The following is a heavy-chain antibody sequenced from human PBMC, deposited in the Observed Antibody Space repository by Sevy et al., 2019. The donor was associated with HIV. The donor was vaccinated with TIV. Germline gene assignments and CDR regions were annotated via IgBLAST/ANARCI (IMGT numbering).Heavy chain of an antibody. D-gene: IGHD4-17*01. CDR1: GFTFSTYG. Sequence: GGSLRLSCAASGFTFSTYGMHWVRQAPGKGLEWVAVIWFDGSNTYYADSGKGRFTISRDIARNTLHLQMNSLRVEDTSVYYCARDLEFYDYGDYGPAFMPDYWGQGTLVTVSS. CDR2: IWFDGSNT. J-gene: IGHJ4*02. CDR3: ARDLEFYDYGDYGPAFMPDY. V-gene: IGHV3-33*01.